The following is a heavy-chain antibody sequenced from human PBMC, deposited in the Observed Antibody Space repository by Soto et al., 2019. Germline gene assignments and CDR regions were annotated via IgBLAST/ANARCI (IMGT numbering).Heavy chain of an antibody. D-gene: IGHD1-1*01. CDR1: GDSISTFY. J-gene: IGHJ4*02. Sequence: QVQLQESGPGLVKPSETLSLTCTVSGDSISTFYCSWIRQPPGKGLEWIGYIYYTGSTNYNPSLKSRVAMSVDPSKKQFSLKLTSVTAADTAVYYCARQSGNYFDYWGQGSLVTVSS. CDR3: ARQSGNYFDY. CDR2: IYYTGST. V-gene: IGHV4-59*01.